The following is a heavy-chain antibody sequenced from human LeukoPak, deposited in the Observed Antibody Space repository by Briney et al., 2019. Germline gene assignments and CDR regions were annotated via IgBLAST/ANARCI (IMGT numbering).Heavy chain of an antibody. CDR1: GGSISSTSYY. CDR2: IYYSGST. D-gene: IGHD3-22*01. V-gene: IGHV4-39*01. Sequence: PSETLSLTCTVSGGSISSTSYYWGWIRQPPGKGLEWIGNIYYSGSTYYNPSLKSRVTISVDTSKNQFSLKLSSVTAADTAVYYCARHANDYYDSSGSHWGYWGQGTLVTVSS. J-gene: IGHJ4*02. CDR3: ARHANDYYDSSGSHWGY.